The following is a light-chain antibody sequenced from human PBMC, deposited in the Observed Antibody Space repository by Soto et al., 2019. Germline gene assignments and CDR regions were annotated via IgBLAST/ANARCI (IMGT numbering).Light chain of an antibody. J-gene: IGKJ2*01. V-gene: IGKV1-5*01. CDR3: QQYSAYPYT. CDR1: QSISHW. Sequence: DIQMTQSPSTLSAFVGDTVTITCRASQSISHWLAWYQQRPGRAPKLLIYDASSLESGVPSGFSGSGSGTEFTLTISSLQPDDFATYYCQQYSAYPYTFGQGTKVDIK. CDR2: DAS.